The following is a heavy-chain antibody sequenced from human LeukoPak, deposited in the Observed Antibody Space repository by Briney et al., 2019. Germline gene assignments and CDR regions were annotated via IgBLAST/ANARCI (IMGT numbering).Heavy chain of an antibody. D-gene: IGHD4-23*01. CDR2: IYHSGST. Sequence: SETLSLTCTVSGYSISSGYYWGWIRQPPGKGLEWIGSIYHSGSTYYNPSLKSRVTTSVDTSKNQFSLKLSSVTAADTAVYYCARLGGNHGGSDFDYWGQGTLVTVSS. V-gene: IGHV4-38-2*02. CDR1: GYSISSGYY. J-gene: IGHJ4*02. CDR3: ARLGGNHGGSDFDY.